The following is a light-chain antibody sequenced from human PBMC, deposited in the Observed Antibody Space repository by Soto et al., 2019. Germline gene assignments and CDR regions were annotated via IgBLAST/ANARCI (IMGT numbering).Light chain of an antibody. CDR2: DVI. CDR1: SSDIGGYNY. V-gene: IGLV2-14*03. CDR3: SSYTSDSTLDVV. Sequence: QSALTQPASVSGSPGQSITISCTGSSSDIGGYNYVSWYQQHPGKAPKLMIYDVINRPSGVSNRFSGSKSGNTASLTISGLQAEDEADYYCSSYTSDSTLDVVFGGGTKVTVL. J-gene: IGLJ2*01.